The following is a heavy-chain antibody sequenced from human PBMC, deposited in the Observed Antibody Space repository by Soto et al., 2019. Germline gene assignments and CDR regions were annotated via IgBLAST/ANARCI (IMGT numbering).Heavy chain of an antibody. V-gene: IGHV3-7*05. CDR1: GFTFGNYW. CDR2: IKGDGSAK. CDR3: AKDVSPGSSGYYLEAFDI. Sequence: EVQLVESGGGLVQPGGSLRLSCAASGFTFGNYWMTWVRQAPGKGLEWVANIKGDGSAKSYLDSVRGRFTVSRDNAENSLFLQMNILSAEDKALYYCAKDVSPGSSGYYLEAFDIWGQGTMVTVS. D-gene: IGHD6-25*01. J-gene: IGHJ3*02.